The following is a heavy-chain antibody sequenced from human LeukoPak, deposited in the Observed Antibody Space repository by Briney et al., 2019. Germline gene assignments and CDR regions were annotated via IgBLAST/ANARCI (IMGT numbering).Heavy chain of an antibody. CDR3: ARGSNSGSYYSRSASVY. Sequence: PSETLSLTCAVYGGSFSGYYWSWIRQPPGKGLEWIGEINHSGSTNYNPSLKSRVTISVDTSKNQFSLKLSSVTAADTAVYYCARGSNSGSYYSRSASVYWGQGTLVTVSS. CDR1: GGSFSGYY. J-gene: IGHJ4*02. V-gene: IGHV4-34*01. CDR2: INHSGST. D-gene: IGHD1-26*01.